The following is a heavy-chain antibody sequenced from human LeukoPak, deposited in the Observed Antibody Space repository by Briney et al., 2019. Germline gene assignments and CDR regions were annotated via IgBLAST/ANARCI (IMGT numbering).Heavy chain of an antibody. CDR1: GGSISSYY. Sequence: SETLSLTCTVSGGSISSYYWSWIRQPPGKGLEWIGYIYYSGSTNYNPSLKSRVTISVDTSKNQFSLKLSSVTAADTAVYYCARGRRLGYCSSTSCYRGIAVAGTDYGMDVWGQGTTVTVSS. J-gene: IGHJ6*02. V-gene: IGHV4-59*08. CDR2: IYYSGST. D-gene: IGHD2-2*01. CDR3: ARGRRLGYCSSTSCYRGIAVAGTDYGMDV.